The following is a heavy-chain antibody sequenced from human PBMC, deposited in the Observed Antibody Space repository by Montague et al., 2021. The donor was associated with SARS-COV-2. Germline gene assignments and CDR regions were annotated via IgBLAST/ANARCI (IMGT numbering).Heavy chain of an antibody. CDR1: GGSISSSSYY. CDR3: ATYYDILTGYYIDAFDI. D-gene: IGHD3-9*01. V-gene: IGHV4-39*01. Sequence: SETLSLTCTVSGGSISSSSYYWGWIRQPPGKGLEWIGSIYYSGSTYYNPSLKSRVTISVDTSMNQFSLKLSSVTAADTAVYYCATYYDILTGYYIDAFDIWGQGTMVTVSS. CDR2: IYYSGST. J-gene: IGHJ3*02.